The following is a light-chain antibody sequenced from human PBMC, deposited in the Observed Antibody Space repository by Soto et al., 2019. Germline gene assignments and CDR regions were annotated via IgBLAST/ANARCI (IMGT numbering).Light chain of an antibody. CDR2: GAS. CDR1: ESVSSN. J-gene: IGKJ5*01. V-gene: IGKV3-15*01. CDR3: QQYNSWPPIT. Sequence: EVGMTQSQATLSVSPGERATLSCRASESVSSNLAWYQQRPGQAPRLVIYGASTRATGIPARFSGGGSGTEFTLTISSLQSEDFAVYYCQQYNSWPPITFGQGTRLEI.